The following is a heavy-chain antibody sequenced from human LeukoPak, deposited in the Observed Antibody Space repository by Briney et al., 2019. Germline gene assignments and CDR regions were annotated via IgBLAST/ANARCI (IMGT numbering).Heavy chain of an antibody. V-gene: IGHV3-30*02. CDR3: ANNGDAGVSAGFFDF. CDR2: IRYDGSNK. D-gene: IGHD2-2*01. CDR1: GFTFSTYG. J-gene: IGHJ4*02. Sequence: GGSLRLSCAASGFTFSTYGMHWVRQVPGKGLEGVAFIRYDGSNKYYADSVKGQFTTSRDNSKNPLSLQMKSLSGEDTAVYYCANNGDAGVSAGFFDFWGQGTLVTVSS.